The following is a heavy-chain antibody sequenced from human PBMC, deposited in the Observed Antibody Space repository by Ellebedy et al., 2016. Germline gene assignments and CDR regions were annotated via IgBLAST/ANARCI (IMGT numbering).Heavy chain of an antibody. V-gene: IGHV3-66*01. D-gene: IGHD6-13*01. CDR1: GFTVSTNY. J-gene: IGHJ4*02. Sequence: GGSLRLXCAASGFTVSTNYMSWVRQAPGKGLEWVSIIYSGGYTYYADSVRGRFTISRDSSQNTLYLHMNSLRAEDTAVYYCARGGRGSSWYLDYWGQGTLVTVSS. CDR2: IYSGGYT. CDR3: ARGGRGSSWYLDY.